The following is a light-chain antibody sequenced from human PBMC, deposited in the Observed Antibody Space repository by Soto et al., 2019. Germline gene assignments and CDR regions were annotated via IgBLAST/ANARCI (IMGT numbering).Light chain of an antibody. CDR2: DAS. J-gene: IGKJ2*01. Sequence: EIVLTQSPATLSLSPGDRATLSCRASQSVSRYLAWYQQKPGQAPRLLIYDASNRATSIPARFGGSGSGTDFTLTISSLEPEDFAVYYCQQRSNWPRTFGQGTKLEIK. V-gene: IGKV3-11*01. CDR1: QSVSRY. CDR3: QQRSNWPRT.